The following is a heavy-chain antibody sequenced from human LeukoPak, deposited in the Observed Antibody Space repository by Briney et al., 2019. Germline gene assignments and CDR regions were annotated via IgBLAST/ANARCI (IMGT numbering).Heavy chain of an antibody. J-gene: IGHJ4*02. Sequence: SETLSLTCTVSGGSISSSSYYWGWIRQPPGKGLEWIGSIYYSGSTYYNSSLKSRVTISVDTSKNQFSLKLSSVTAADTAVYYCASTTGYSSDYWGQGTLVTVSS. CDR3: ASTTGYSSDY. CDR1: GGSISSSSYY. D-gene: IGHD3-9*01. V-gene: IGHV4-39*01. CDR2: IYYSGST.